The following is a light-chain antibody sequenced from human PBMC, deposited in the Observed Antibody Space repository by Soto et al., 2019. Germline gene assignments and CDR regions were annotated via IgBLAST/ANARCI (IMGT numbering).Light chain of an antibody. J-gene: IGLJ2*01. CDR1: SSNIGSNI. Sequence: QSVLTQPPSASGTPGQRVTISCSGSSSNIGSNIVNWYQQFPGTAPKLIIYSNNQRPSGVPDRFSDSKSGTSASLAISGLQSEDEADYYCAAWDDSLNGVIFGGGTKLTVL. CDR3: AAWDDSLNGVI. CDR2: SNN. V-gene: IGLV1-44*01.